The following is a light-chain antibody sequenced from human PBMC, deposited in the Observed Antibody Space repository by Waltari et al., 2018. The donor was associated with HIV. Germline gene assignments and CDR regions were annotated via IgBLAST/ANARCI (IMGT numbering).Light chain of an antibody. CDR3: QQYFTFPRT. V-gene: IGKV4-1*01. J-gene: IGKJ2*02. Sequence: DIVMTQSPDSLAVSLGERATINCTSSQSISHNSNNRNYLNWYQQKVGQPPKLLIYWASTRESGVSDRFSGSGSETDFTLTISSLQAEDVAVYYCQQYFTFPRTFGQGTRLEIK. CDR1: QSISHNSNNRNY. CDR2: WAS.